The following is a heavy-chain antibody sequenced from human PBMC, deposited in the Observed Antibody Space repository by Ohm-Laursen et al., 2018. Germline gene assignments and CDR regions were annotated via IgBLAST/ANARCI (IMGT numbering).Heavy chain of an antibody. Sequence: SLRLSCAASGFSFNDYGMHWVRQAPGKGLEWVSTITSDSSYIYYSDSVKGRFSISRDDAKNSLYLQMDNLRAEDTATYYCARGGLSVAGWGYWGQGTLVTVSS. CDR3: ARGGLSVAGWGY. J-gene: IGHJ4*02. CDR2: ITSDSSYI. D-gene: IGHD6-19*01. CDR1: GFSFNDYG. V-gene: IGHV3-21*01.